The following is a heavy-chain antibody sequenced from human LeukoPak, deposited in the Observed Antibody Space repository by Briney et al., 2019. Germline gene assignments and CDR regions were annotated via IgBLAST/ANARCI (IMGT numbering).Heavy chain of an antibody. J-gene: IGHJ3*02. Sequence: PGGSLRLSCAASGFTFSSNWMHWVRQAPGKGLVWVSRINEDGSTTNYADSVKGRFTISRDNAKNRLYLQMNSLRAEDTALYYCAKDLAYAFDIWGQGTMVTVSS. CDR2: INEDGSTT. CDR1: GFTFSSNW. V-gene: IGHV3-74*01. CDR3: AKDLAYAFDI.